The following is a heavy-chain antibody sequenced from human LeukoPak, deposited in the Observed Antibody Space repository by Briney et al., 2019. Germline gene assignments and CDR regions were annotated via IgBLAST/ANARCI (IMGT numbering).Heavy chain of an antibody. V-gene: IGHV1-69*13. CDR2: IIPIFGTA. CDR1: GGTFSSYA. CDR3: ARGGSRAARDWFDP. D-gene: IGHD6-6*01. J-gene: IGHJ5*02. Sequence: ASVKVSCKASGGTFSSYAISWVRQAPGQGLEWMGGIIPIFGTANCAQKFQGRVTITADESTSTAYMELSSLRSEDTAVYYCARGGSRAARDWFDPWGQGTLVTVSS.